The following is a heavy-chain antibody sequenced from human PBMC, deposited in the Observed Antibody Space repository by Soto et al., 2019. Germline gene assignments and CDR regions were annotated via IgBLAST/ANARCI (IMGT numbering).Heavy chain of an antibody. D-gene: IGHD5-12*01. J-gene: IGHJ5*02. CDR2: VTGIGNA. Sequence: EVQLLESGGGLVQPGGSLSLSCAASGFTFGAYAMTWVRQAPEKGLEWVATVTGIGNAYYANSVKGRFTISRDNTKSTLSLQMTSLTAEDTAVYYCAKRRTYRGDAVCFDTWGQGTLVTVSS. CDR3: AKRRTYRGDAVCFDT. V-gene: IGHV3-23*01. CDR1: GFTFGAYA.